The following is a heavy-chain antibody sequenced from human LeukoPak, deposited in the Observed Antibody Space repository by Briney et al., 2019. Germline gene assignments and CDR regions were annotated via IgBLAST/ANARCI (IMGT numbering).Heavy chain of an antibody. CDR3: ARDRGNYDILTGYL. CDR2: ISSSGSTI. CDR1: GFTFSSYE. Sequence: GGSLRLSCAASGFTFSSYEMNWVRQAPGKGLEWVSYISSSGSTIYYADSVKGRFTISRDNAKNSLYLQMNSLRAEDTAVYHCARDRGNYDILTGYLWGQGTPVTVSS. J-gene: IGHJ4*02. D-gene: IGHD3-9*01. V-gene: IGHV3-48*03.